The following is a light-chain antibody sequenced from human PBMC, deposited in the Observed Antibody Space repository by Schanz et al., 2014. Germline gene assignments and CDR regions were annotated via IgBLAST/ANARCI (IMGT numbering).Light chain of an antibody. CDR2: STD. J-gene: IGLJ3*02. V-gene: IGLV8-61*01. CDR1: SGSVSRSHY. CDR3: VLFMGRGISV. Sequence: QTVVAQEPSFSVSPGGTVTLTCGLSSGSVSRSHYPSWYQQTPGQAPRTLIYSTDTRFSGVPDRFSGSIVGNKAALTITGAQADDESAYYCVLFMGRGISVFGGGTKLTV.